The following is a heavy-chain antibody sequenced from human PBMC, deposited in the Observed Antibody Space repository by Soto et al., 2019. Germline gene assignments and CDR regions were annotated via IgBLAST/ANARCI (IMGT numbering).Heavy chain of an antibody. D-gene: IGHD3-22*01. V-gene: IGHV1-69*13. J-gene: IGHJ3*02. CDR1: GGTFSSYA. Sequence: SVKVSCKASGGTFSSYAISWVRQAPGQGLEWMGGIIPIFGTANYAQKFQGRVTITADESTSTAYMELSSLRSEDTAVYYCARDRPPYYDSSGFTLGGAFDIWGQGTMVTLSS. CDR2: IIPIFGTA. CDR3: ARDRPPYYDSSGFTLGGAFDI.